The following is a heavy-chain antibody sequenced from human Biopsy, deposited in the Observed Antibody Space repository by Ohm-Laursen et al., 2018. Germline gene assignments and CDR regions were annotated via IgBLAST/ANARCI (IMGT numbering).Heavy chain of an antibody. D-gene: IGHD3-3*01. V-gene: IGHV4-39*01. CDR1: GGSISSRNHY. J-gene: IGHJ4*02. CDR2: VYYSGST. Sequence: TLSLTCSVSGGSISSRNHYWGWLRQPPGKGLEWIGHVYYSGSTFYNSSLESRVTVSVDTSKNQLHLRLTSMSASDTAVYYCARHSLDDFWSGAHYYFDYWGLGTLVTVSS. CDR3: ARHSLDDFWSGAHYYFDY.